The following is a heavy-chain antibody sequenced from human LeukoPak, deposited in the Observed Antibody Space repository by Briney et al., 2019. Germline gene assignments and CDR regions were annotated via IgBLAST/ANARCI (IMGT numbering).Heavy chain of an antibody. D-gene: IGHD1-26*01. V-gene: IGHV3-53*01. J-gene: IGHJ4*02. Sequence: GGSLRLSCAASGFTVSSNYMSWVRQAPGKGLEWVSVIYISGNTYYADSVKGRFTISRDNSKNTLYLQMNSLRAEDTAVYYCARGSGSYAETRNWGQGTLVTVSS. CDR3: ARGSGSYAETRN. CDR1: GFTVSSNY. CDR2: IYISGNT.